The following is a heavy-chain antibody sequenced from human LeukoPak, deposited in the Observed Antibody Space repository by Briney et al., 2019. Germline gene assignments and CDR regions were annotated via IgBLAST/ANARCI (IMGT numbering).Heavy chain of an antibody. CDR3: AKIGVAGNFDY. Sequence: GGSLRLSCAASGFTFSNYAMSWVRQAPGKELEWVSAISGSGGSTYYADSVKGRFTISRDNSKNTLYLQMNSLRAEDTAVYYCAKIGVAGNFDYWGQGTLVTVSS. V-gene: IGHV3-23*01. CDR1: GFTFSNYA. D-gene: IGHD6-19*01. J-gene: IGHJ4*02. CDR2: ISGSGGST.